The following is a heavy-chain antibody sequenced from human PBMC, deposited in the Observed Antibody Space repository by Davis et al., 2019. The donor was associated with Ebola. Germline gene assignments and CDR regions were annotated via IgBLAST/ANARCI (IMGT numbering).Heavy chain of an antibody. D-gene: IGHD6-13*01. V-gene: IGHV1-18*01. Sequence: PSVKVSCKASGYTFTSYGISWVRQAPGQGLEWMGWISAYNGNTNYAQKLQGRVTMTTDTSTSTAYMELRSLRAEDTAVYYCTSAQQLVDYWGQGTLVTVSS. CDR2: ISAYNGNT. J-gene: IGHJ4*02. CDR3: TSAQQLVDY. CDR1: GYTFTSYG.